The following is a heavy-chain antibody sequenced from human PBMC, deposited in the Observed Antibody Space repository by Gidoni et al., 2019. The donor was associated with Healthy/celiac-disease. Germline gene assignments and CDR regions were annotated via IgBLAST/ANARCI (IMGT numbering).Heavy chain of an antibody. Sequence: EVQLVQSGAEVKKPGESLKISCKGSGYSFTSYWIGWVRQMPGKGLEWMGIIYPGDSDTRYSPSFQGQVTISADKSISTAYLQWSSLKASDTAMYYCAGTFMITFGGVIVTDAFDIWGQGTMVTVSS. V-gene: IGHV5-51*01. CDR3: AGTFMITFGGVIVTDAFDI. J-gene: IGHJ3*02. D-gene: IGHD3-16*02. CDR1: GYSFTSYW. CDR2: IYPGDSDT.